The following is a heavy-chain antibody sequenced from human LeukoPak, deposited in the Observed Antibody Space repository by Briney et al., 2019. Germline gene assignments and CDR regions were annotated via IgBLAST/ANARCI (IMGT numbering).Heavy chain of an antibody. D-gene: IGHD2-15*01. CDR2: ISHDGSNI. V-gene: IGHV3-30*18. Sequence: GRSLRLSCAASGFTFSSDGMHWVRQAPGKGLEWVAVISHDGSNIHYGDSVKGRFTISRDNSQNMLYLQMNSLRAEDTAMYYCAKDPYRVVVATGNYLDPWGQGTLVTVSS. J-gene: IGHJ5*02. CDR3: AKDPYRVVVATGNYLDP. CDR1: GFTFSSDG.